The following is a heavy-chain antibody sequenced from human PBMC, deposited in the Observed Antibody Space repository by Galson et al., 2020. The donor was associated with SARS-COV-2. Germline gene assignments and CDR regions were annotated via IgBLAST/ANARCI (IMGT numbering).Heavy chain of an antibody. D-gene: IGHD3-16*01. Sequence: GGSLRLSCAASGFIFSDAHMTWIRQAPGTGLEWISYIKNRGDTISYADSVKGRFTISRDNANNLLYLQMNSLRVEDTAMYYCARESWGSLDPWGQGTLVTVST. CDR1: GFIFSDAH. V-gene: IGHV3-11*01. J-gene: IGHJ5*02. CDR2: IKNRGDTI. CDR3: ARESWGSLDP.